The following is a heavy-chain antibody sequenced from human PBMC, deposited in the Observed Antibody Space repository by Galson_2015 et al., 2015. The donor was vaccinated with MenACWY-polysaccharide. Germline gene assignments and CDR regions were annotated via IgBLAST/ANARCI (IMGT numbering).Heavy chain of an antibody. D-gene: IGHD5-18*01. CDR1: GFTFSSYA. V-gene: IGHV3-23*01. J-gene: IGHJ4*02. CDR2: ISGSGGST. Sequence: SLRLSCAASGFTFSSYAMSWVRQAPGKGLEWVSAISGSGGSTYYADSVKGRFTISRDNSKNTLYLQMNSLRAGDTAVYYCAKDHAHYGYSYGYDYWGQGTLVTVSS. CDR3: AKDHAHYGYSYGYDY.